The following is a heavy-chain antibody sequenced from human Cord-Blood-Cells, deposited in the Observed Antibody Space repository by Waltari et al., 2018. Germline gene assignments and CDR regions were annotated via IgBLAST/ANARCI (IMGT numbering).Heavy chain of an antibody. J-gene: IGHJ4*02. V-gene: IGHV3-21*01. CDR3: ASQPGQYCSGGSCYDY. CDR1: GFTFISYS. D-gene: IGHD2-15*01. CDR2: ISSSSSYI. Sequence: EVQLVESGGGLVKPGGSLRLSCAASGFTFISYSMNWVRQAPGKGLEWVSSISSSSSYIYYADSVKGRFTISRDNAKNSLYLQMNSLRAEDTAVYYCASQPGQYCSGGSCYDYWGQGTLVTVSS.